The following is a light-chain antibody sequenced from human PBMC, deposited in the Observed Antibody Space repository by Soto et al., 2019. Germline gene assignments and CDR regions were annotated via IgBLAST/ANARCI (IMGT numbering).Light chain of an antibody. J-gene: IGKJ4*01. CDR1: LNVSSY. CDR2: DAS. CDR3: QQRSNWLT. V-gene: IGKV3-11*01. Sequence: EIVLTQSPATLSLSPGERATLSCRASLNVSSYLAWYQQKPGQAPRLLIYDASNRATGIPARFSGSGSGTDFTLTISSLEPEDFAVYYCQQRSNWLTFGGGTKVDIK.